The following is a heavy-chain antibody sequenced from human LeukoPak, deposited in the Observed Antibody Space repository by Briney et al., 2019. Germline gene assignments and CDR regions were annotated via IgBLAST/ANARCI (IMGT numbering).Heavy chain of an antibody. Sequence: GGSLRLSCAASGFTVSFKYMSWVRQAPGKGLEWVSVIYSVSTIYYADSVKGRFTISRDNSQNTMYLQMNSLRAEDTAIYYCARGSVGATNSFDIWGQGTMVTVSA. CDR1: GFTVSFKY. D-gene: IGHD1-26*01. CDR2: IYSVSTI. J-gene: IGHJ3*02. CDR3: ARGSVGATNSFDI. V-gene: IGHV3-66*01.